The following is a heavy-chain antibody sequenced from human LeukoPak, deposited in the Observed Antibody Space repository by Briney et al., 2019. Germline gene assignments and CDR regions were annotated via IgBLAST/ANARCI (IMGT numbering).Heavy chain of an antibody. CDR3: ARGAVVVPAARAAGFDP. D-gene: IGHD2-2*01. CDR2: VNHSGNT. J-gene: IGHJ5*02. V-gene: IGHV4-34*01. CDR1: GGSFSGYY. Sequence: SETLSLTXAVYGGSFSGYYWSWIRQPPGKGLEWIGEVNHSGNTNYNPSLKSRVTISVDTSKNQFSLKLSSVTAADTAVYYCARGAVVVPAARAAGFDPWGQGTLVTVSS.